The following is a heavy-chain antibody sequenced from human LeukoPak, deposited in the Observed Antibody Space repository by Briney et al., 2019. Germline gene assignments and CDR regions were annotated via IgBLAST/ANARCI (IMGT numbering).Heavy chain of an antibody. CDR2: IYYSGRT. D-gene: IGHD6-13*01. J-gene: IGHJ3*02. CDR1: GGSISSSSYY. Sequence: SETLSLTCTVSGGSISSSSYYWGWIRQPPGKGLEWIGSIYYSGRTYYNPSLKSRVTISVETSKNQFSLKLSSVTAADTAVYYCVRHPKRLGSSIWYLFLDIWGQGTMVTVSS. V-gene: IGHV4-39*01. CDR3: VRHPKRLGSSIWYLFLDI.